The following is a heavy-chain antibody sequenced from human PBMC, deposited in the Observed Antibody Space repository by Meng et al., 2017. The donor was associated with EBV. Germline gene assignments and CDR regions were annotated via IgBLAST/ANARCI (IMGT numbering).Heavy chain of an antibody. V-gene: IGHV1-18*01. CDR2: ISAYNGNT. D-gene: IGHD3-22*01. CDR1: GYPCTSYG. Sequence: QVQLVKNGAEEKKPGASVKVSCKASGYPCTSYGISWVRQAPGQGLEWMGWISAYNGNTNYAQKLQGRVTMTTDTSTSTAYMELRSLRSDDTAVYYCARDGRLYDTPSPFDYWGQGTLVTVSS. CDR3: ARDGRLYDTPSPFDY. J-gene: IGHJ4*02.